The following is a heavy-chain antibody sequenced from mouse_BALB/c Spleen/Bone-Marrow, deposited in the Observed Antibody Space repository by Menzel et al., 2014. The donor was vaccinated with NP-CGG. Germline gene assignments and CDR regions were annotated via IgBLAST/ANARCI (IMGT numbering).Heavy chain of an antibody. CDR3: ARLIYGSSYIVDF. V-gene: IGHV1S81*02. D-gene: IGHD1-1*01. CDR2: INPSNGRT. CDR1: GYTFTGYW. Sequence: QVQLKDSGAELVKPGVSVKLSCKASGYTFTGYWMHWVKQRPGQGLEWIGEINPSNGRTNYNEKFKSMATLTVDKSSSTAYMQHNSLTSEDSAVFNCARLIYGSSYIVDFWGQGTSVTVSS. J-gene: IGHJ4*01.